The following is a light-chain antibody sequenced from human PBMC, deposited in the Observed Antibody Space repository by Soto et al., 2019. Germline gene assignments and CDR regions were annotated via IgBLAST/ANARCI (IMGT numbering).Light chain of an antibody. Sequence: EIVMTQSPATLSVSPGERATLSCRSSQSVSSNLAWYQQKPGQAPRLLIAGSFARATGIPARFSGSGSGSEFTLTISGLQSEDFAVYYCQQYNDRPPITFGQGTRLEIK. CDR3: QQYNDRPPIT. CDR1: QSVSSN. CDR2: GSF. V-gene: IGKV3-15*01. J-gene: IGKJ5*01.